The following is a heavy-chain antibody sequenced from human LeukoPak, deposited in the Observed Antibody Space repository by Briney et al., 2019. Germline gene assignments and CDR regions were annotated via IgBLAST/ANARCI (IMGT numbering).Heavy chain of an antibody. D-gene: IGHD6-19*01. Sequence: ASVKVSCKVSGYTLTELSMHWVRQAPGKGLEWMGGFDPEDGETIYAQKFQGRVTMTEDTSTDTAYMELSSLRSEDTAVYYCSTPLDISVAGTYYFDFWGKGTLVTVSS. V-gene: IGHV1-24*01. J-gene: IGHJ4*02. CDR3: STPLDISVAGTYYFDF. CDR1: GYTLTELS. CDR2: FDPEDGET.